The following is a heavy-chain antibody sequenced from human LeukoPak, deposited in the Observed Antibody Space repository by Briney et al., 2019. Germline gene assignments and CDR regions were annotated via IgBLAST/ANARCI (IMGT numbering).Heavy chain of an antibody. CDR2: INWNGGNT. CDR1: GFTFDDYG. J-gene: IGHJ3*02. V-gene: IGHV3-20*04. CDR3: ARAGLVYYYDTSGYFSDAFDI. Sequence: PGGSLRLSCAASGFTFDDYGMSWVRQAPGKGLEWVAGINWNGGNTGYADSLKGRITISRDNAKNFLYLQVNSLRAEDTAFYYCARAGLVYYYDTSGYFSDAFDIWGQGTMVTVSS. D-gene: IGHD3-22*01.